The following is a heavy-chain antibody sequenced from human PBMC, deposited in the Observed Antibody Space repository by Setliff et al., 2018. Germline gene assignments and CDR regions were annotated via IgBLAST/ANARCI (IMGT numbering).Heavy chain of an antibody. CDR2: IGAYNGNT. Sequence: ASVKVSCKASGYTFTNYGVTWVRQAPGQGLEWMGWIGAYNGNTYNAHKFQGRVTMTSDTSTSTAYMELRSRRSDDTAVYYCARLRVRGYDYDLGYWGQGTLVTVSS. D-gene: IGHD5-12*01. CDR3: ARLRVRGYDYDLGY. J-gene: IGHJ4*02. V-gene: IGHV1-18*01. CDR1: GYTFTNYG.